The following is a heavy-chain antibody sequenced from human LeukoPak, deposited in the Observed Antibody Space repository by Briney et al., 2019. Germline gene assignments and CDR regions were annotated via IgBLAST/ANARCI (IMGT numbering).Heavy chain of an antibody. CDR3: ARFTPQGYGWGGYNRFDP. V-gene: IGHV4-59*01. CDR1: GGSISSYY. CDR2: IYYSGGT. Sequence: SETLSLTCTVSGGSISSYYWNWIRQPPGKGLEWIGYIYYSGGTNYNPSLKSRVTISVDTSKNQFSLNLTSVTAADTAVYYCARFTPQGYGWGGYNRFDPWGQGTLVTVSS. D-gene: IGHD3-16*01. J-gene: IGHJ5*02.